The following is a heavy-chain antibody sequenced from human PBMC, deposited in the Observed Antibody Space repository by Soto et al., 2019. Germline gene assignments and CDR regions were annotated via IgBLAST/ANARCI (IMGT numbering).Heavy chain of an antibody. V-gene: IGHV3-23*01. Sequence: SLRLSCAASGFTFSNYGMSWVRQAPGKGLEWVPVISGSGGSTYYADSVKGRFTLSRDNSKNTVYLQMNSLRAEDTAVYYCAKDSPVGVPLMRDLHDWGQGTLVTVSS. D-gene: IGHD2-8*01. CDR3: AKDSPVGVPLMRDLHD. CDR1: GFTFSNYG. J-gene: IGHJ1*01. CDR2: ISGSGGST.